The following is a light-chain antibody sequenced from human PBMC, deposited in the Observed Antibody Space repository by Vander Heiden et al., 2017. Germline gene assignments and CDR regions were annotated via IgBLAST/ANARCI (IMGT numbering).Light chain of an antibody. V-gene: IGLV2-14*03. Sequence: QSALTQPASVSGSPGQSITISCTGTSSDVGGYKYVSGYQQHPGKAPKLMIYDVSNRPSGVSNRFSGSKSGNTASLTISGLQAEDEADYYCSSYTSSSIYVVFGGGTKLTVL. CDR3: SSYTSSSIYVV. CDR2: DVS. CDR1: SSDVGGYKY. J-gene: IGLJ2*01.